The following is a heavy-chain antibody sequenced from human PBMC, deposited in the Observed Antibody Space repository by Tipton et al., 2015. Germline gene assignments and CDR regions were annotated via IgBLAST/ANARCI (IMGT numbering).Heavy chain of an antibody. V-gene: IGHV4-59*01. CDR2: IYHSGST. CDR1: GGSIDSYY. CDR3: ASGYGDYVNGMDV. D-gene: IGHD4-17*01. J-gene: IGHJ6*02. Sequence: TLSLTCTVSGGSIDSYYWSWIRQPPGKGLEWIGYIYHSGSTNVNPSLKSRVTISIDTSKNQFSLKLSSVTAADTAVYYCASGYGDYVNGMDVWGQGTTVTVSS.